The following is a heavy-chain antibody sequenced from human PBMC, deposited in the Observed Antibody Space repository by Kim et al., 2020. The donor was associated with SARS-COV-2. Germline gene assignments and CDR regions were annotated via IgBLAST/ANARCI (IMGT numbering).Heavy chain of an antibody. CDR1: GFTFDDYA. D-gene: IGHD1-26*01. CDR2: ISWNSGSI. Sequence: GGSLRLSCAASGFTFDDYAMHWVRQAPGKGLEWVSGISWNSGSIGYADSVKGRFTISRDNAKNSLYPQMNSLRAEDTALYYCAKDGSYYYYYYGMDVWGQGTTVTVSS. CDR3: AKDGSYYYYYYGMDV. V-gene: IGHV3-9*01. J-gene: IGHJ6*02.